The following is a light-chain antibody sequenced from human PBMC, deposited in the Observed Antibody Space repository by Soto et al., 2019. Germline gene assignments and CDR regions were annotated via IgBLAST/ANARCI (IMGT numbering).Light chain of an antibody. CDR1: SSNIGAGYD. CDR3: QSYDSSLSVV. CDR2: GNS. Sequence: QSVLTQPPSVSGAPGQRVTISRTGSSSNIGAGYDVNWYQQLPGTAPKLLIYGNSNRPSGVPDRFSGSKSGTSASLAITGLQAEDEADYYCQSYDSSLSVVFGGGTKLTVL. J-gene: IGLJ2*01. V-gene: IGLV1-40*01.